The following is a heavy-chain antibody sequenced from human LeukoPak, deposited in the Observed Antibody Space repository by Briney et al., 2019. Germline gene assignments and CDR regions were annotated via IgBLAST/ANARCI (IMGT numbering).Heavy chain of an antibody. CDR1: GYTLTVYY. CDR2: INPSDGGT. V-gene: IGHV1-2*02. Sequence: ASVKVSCKASGYTLTVYYLHWVRQAPGQGLEWMGFINPSDGGTNYAPKFQGRVTMTRDTSISTAYMEVSRLGSDDTAVYCCGTGRASRGVSILGYYQYHAMDIWGQGTTVAVSS. J-gene: IGHJ6*02. D-gene: IGHD3-10*01. CDR3: GTGRASRGVSILGYYQYHAMDI.